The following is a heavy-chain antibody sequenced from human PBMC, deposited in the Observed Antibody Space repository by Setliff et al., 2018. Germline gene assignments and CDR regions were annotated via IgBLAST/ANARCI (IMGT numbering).Heavy chain of an antibody. CDR1: GGSISSSSPF. Sequence: KPSETLSLTCSVSGGSISSSSPFWGWIRQPPGKGLEWIGSISYSGGRTYYTPSLKSRVTMSIDTSKNQFSLKLNSVTAADMAVYYCAREQWLDPPGYYYMDVWAKGTTVTVSS. CDR2: ISYSGGRT. V-gene: IGHV4-39*07. CDR3: AREQWLDPPGYYYMDV. J-gene: IGHJ6*03. D-gene: IGHD6-19*01.